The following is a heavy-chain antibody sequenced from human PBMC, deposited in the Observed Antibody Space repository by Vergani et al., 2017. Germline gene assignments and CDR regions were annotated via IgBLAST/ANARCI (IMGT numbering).Heavy chain of an antibody. Sequence: EVQLLESGGGLVQPGGSLSLSCAASGFTFSSYAMSWVRQPQGKGLEWVSAISGSGGSTYYADPVKGRFTISRDNSKNTLYLQMNSLRAEDTAVYYCAKERFPMVRGVIYYWGQGTLVTVSS. CDR3: AKERFPMVRGVIYY. CDR1: GFTFSSYA. D-gene: IGHD3-10*01. V-gene: IGHV3-23*01. CDR2: ISGSGGST. J-gene: IGHJ4*02.